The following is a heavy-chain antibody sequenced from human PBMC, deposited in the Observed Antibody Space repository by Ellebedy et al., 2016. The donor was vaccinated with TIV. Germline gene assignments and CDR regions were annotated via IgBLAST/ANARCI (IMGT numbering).Heavy chain of an antibody. CDR1: GFTSNNYA. V-gene: IGHV3-23*01. CDR3: SKERATGSYSTDVCDI. D-gene: IGHD1-26*01. CDR2: IGVKT. J-gene: IGHJ3*02. Sequence: PGGSLRLSCAASGFTSNNYAMTWVRQAPGKGLEWISTIGVKTYYADSVKGRFTISRDNSRNTVYLQMNSLTAEDTAVYYCSKERATGSYSTDVCDIWGQGTMVTVSS.